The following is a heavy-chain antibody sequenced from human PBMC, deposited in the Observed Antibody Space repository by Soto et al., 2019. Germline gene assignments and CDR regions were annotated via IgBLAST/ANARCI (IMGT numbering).Heavy chain of an antibody. CDR3: ARDGVYCTNGVCSGDYFDY. CDR2: INHSGST. V-gene: IGHV4-34*01. D-gene: IGHD2-8*01. J-gene: IGHJ4*02. Sequence: SETLSLTCAVYGGSFSGYYWSWIRQPPGKGLEWIGEINHSGSTNYNPSLKSRVTISVDTSKNQFSLKLSSVTAADTAVYYCARDGVYCTNGVCSGDYFDYWGQGTLVTVSS. CDR1: GGSFSGYY.